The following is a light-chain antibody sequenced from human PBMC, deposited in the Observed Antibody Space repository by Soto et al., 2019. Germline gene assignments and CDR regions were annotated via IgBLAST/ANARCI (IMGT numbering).Light chain of an antibody. CDR2: EVN. V-gene: IGLV2-8*01. Sequence: QSVLTQPPSASGSLGQSVTISCTGTSSDIGGYNYVSWYQQHPGQAPKLMISEVNKRPSGVPDRFSGFKSGNRASLTVSGLQAEDEAEYYCSSYAGSKNVVFGGGTKLTVL. CDR1: SSDIGGYNY. J-gene: IGLJ3*02. CDR3: SSYAGSKNVV.